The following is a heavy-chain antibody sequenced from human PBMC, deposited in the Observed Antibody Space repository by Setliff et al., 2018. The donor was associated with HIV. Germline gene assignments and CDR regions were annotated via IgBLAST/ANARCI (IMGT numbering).Heavy chain of an antibody. CDR2: IYYTGTA. J-gene: IGHJ5*02. Sequence: PSETLSLTCAVYGGSFSAYYWVWIRQTPGKGLEWIGSIYYTGTAYYNPSLKSRVFISVDTSKNQFSLNLSSVSAADTAVYFCSRLTRTSSNSYRGRFDPWGQGTLVTVSS. D-gene: IGHD6-13*01. CDR3: SRLTRTSSNSYRGRFDP. V-gene: IGHV4-34*01. CDR1: GGSFSAYY.